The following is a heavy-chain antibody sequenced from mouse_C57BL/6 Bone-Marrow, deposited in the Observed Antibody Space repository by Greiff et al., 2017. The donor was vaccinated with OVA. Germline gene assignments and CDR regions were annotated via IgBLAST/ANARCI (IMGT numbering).Heavy chain of an antibody. CDR3: ARSIQRWYFDV. CDR1: GFTFTDYY. Sequence: EVKLVESGGGLVQPGGSLSLSCAASGFTFTDYYMSWVRQPPGKALEWLGFIRNKANGYTTEHSASVKGRFTISRDNSQSILYLQMNALRAEDSATYYCARSIQRWYFDVWGTGTTVTVSS. J-gene: IGHJ1*03. V-gene: IGHV7-3*01. CDR2: IRNKANGYTT.